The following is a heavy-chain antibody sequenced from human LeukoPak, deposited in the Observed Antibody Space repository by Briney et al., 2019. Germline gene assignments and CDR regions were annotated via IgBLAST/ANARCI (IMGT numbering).Heavy chain of an antibody. J-gene: IGHJ5*02. CDR1: GGSISSGGYS. CDR3: AREVTIFGVVNWFDP. Sequence: SETLSLTCTVSGGSISSGGYSWSWIRQPPGTGLEWIGYIYHSGSTYYNPSLKSRVTISVDRSKNQFSLKLSSVTAADTAVYYCAREVTIFGVVNWFDPWGQGTLVTVSS. V-gene: IGHV4-30-2*01. CDR2: IYHSGST. D-gene: IGHD3-3*01.